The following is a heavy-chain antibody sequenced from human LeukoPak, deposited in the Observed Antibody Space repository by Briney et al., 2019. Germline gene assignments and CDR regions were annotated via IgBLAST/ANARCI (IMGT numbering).Heavy chain of an antibody. CDR2: IVAGSGNT. J-gene: IGHJ5*02. Sequence: SVKVSCKASGFTFTSSAMQWVRQARGQRLEWIAWIVAGSGNTNYAHKFQERVTITRDMSTSTPYMELSSLRSEDTAVYYCAALHGRPTGTTIMVANWFDPWGQGTLVTVSS. D-gene: IGHD1-1*01. CDR3: AALHGRPTGTTIMVANWFDP. V-gene: IGHV1-58*02. CDR1: GFTFTSSA.